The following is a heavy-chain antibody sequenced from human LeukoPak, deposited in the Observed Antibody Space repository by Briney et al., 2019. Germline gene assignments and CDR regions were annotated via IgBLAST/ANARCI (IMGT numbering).Heavy chain of an antibody. CDR2: INHSGST. J-gene: IGHJ4*02. CDR1: GGSFSGYY. CDR3: ARGLTVVTALYDY. V-gene: IGHV4-34*01. Sequence: SETLSLTCAVYGGSFSGYYWSWIRQPPGKGLEWIGEINHSGSTNYNPSLKSRVTISVDRSKNQFSLKLSSVTAADTAVYYCARGLTVVTALYDYWGQGTLVTVSS. D-gene: IGHD2-21*02.